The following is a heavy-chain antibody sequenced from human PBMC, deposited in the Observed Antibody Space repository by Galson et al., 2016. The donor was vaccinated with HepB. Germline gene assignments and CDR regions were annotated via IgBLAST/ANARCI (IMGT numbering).Heavy chain of an antibody. CDR2: IYYSGST. V-gene: IGHV4-39*02. CDR1: GGSISSTDYY. CDR3: ARDGPYAFDI. J-gene: IGHJ3*02. Sequence: SETLSLTCTVSGGSISSTDYYWGWIRQPPGKGLEWVGSIYYSGSTSYNPSLKSRVTISVDTSKNQFSLKLSSVTAADTALYYCARDGPYAFDIWGQGTMVTVSS.